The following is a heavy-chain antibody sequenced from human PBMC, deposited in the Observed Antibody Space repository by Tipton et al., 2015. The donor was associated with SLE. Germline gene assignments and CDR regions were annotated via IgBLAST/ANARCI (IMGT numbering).Heavy chain of an antibody. J-gene: IGHJ3*02. Sequence: TLSLTCTVSGGSISSGSYYWSWIRQPAGKGLEWIGYIYTSGSTYYNPSLKSRVTISVDTSKNQFSLKLSSVTAADTAVYYCAREKWDAFDIWGQGTMVTVSS. D-gene: IGHD2-8*01. CDR3: AREKWDAFDI. CDR2: IYTSGST. V-gene: IGHV4-61*09. CDR1: GGSISSGSYY.